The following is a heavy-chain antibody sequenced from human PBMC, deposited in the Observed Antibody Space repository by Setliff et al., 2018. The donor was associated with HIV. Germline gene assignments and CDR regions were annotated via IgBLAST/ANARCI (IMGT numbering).Heavy chain of an antibody. CDR3: ARGPNCGGDWCGR. D-gene: IGHD2-21*01. J-gene: IGHJ5*02. CDR1: GDSIYSGTYY. CDR2: IFYSGNT. Sequence: SETLSLTCTVSGDSIYSGTYYWGWIRQPPGKGLEWIATIFYSGNTYYNPSLKSRVTMSVDTSKNQFSLKLTSVTAADTAVYYCARGPNCGGDWCGRWGQGTLVTVSS. V-gene: IGHV4-39*01.